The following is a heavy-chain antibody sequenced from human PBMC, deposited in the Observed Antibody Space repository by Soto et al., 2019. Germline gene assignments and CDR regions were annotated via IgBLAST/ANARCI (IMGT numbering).Heavy chain of an antibody. D-gene: IGHD2-8*01. CDR1: GYSFTDYH. V-gene: IGHV1-2*04. J-gene: IGHJ6*02. Sequence: ASVKVSCKASGYSFTDYHIHWVRQAPGQGLEWLGRINPKSGGTSTAQKFQGWVTMTRDRSISTVYMELTRLRSDDTAVYFCARGHSTDCSNGVCSFFYHHDMDVWGQGTTVTVSS. CDR3: ARGHSTDCSNGVCSFFYHHDMDV. CDR2: INPKSGGT.